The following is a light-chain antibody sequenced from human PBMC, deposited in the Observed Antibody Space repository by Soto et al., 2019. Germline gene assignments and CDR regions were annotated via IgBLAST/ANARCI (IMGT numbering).Light chain of an antibody. Sequence: DIQMTQSPSTLSASVGDRVTITCRASQSISSWLAWYQQKPGKAPKLLIYDASSLESGVPSRFTGSGSGTAFTLIISSLQPEDSATYYCQQYAAYWTFGQGTKVDIK. CDR2: DAS. CDR1: QSISSW. J-gene: IGKJ1*01. CDR3: QQYAAYWT. V-gene: IGKV1-5*01.